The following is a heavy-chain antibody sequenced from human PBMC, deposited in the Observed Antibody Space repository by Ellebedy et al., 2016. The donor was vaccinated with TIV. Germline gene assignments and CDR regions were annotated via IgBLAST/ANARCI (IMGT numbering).Heavy chain of an antibody. CDR2: IFSSGTTK. CDR1: GVSFSDYY. Sequence: GESLKISCAASGVSFSDYYMSWFRQAQGKGLEWVSYIFSSGTTKYYADSVKGRFTISRDNAKNSLYLQMNSLRAEDTAVYFCARQGRTRTFDIWGQGTMVTVSS. CDR3: ARQGRTRTFDI. J-gene: IGHJ3*02. V-gene: IGHV3-11*01. D-gene: IGHD1-14*01.